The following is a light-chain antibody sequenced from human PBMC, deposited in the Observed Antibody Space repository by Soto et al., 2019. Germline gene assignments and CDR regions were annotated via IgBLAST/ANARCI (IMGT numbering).Light chain of an antibody. CDR2: DVT. V-gene: IGLV2-14*03. CDR3: SSYPSIIAVG. J-gene: IGLJ2*01. Sequence: QSALTQPASVSGSPGQSITISCTGTSYDIGPYNYVSWYQQHPGKAPQLLIYDVTNRASGVSDRFSGSKSGRTASLNISGLQAEVEADYYCSSYPSIIAVGFGGGTKLTFL. CDR1: SYDIGPYNY.